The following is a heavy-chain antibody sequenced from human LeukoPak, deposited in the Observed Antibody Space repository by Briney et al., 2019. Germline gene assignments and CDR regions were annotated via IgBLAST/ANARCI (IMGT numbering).Heavy chain of an antibody. J-gene: IGHJ6*03. CDR1: GGSISSYY. CDR2: IYYGGNT. V-gene: IGHV4-59*01. CDR3: ARGRHLPLYHYYLDV. Sequence: PSETLSLTCTVSGGSISSYYWNWIRQPPGKGLEWIGFIYYGGNTNYDPSLKSRVTISVDTSKNQVSLKLTSVTAADTAMYFCARGRHLPLYHYYLDVWGTGTTVAISS.